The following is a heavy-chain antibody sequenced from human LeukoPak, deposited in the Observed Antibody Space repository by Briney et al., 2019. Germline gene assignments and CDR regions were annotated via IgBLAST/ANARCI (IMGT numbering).Heavy chain of an antibody. CDR3: ARRFCTSTTCYVAFDP. Sequence: PSETLSLTCLVSGGSISRTSYFWGWIRQPPGKGLEWIGSIYDRGSTYYNPSLETRVTISLETPKSHFSLKLTSVTAADTAMYYCARRFCTSTTCYVAFDPWGQGILVTVSS. D-gene: IGHD2-2*01. V-gene: IGHV4-39*07. CDR2: IYDRGST. CDR1: GGSISRTSYF. J-gene: IGHJ5*02.